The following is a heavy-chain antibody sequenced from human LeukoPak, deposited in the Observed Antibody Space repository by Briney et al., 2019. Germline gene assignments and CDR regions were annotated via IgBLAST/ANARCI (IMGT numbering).Heavy chain of an antibody. J-gene: IGHJ4*02. Sequence: ASVKVSCKVSGYTLTELSMHWVRQAPGKGLEWMGGFDPEDGETIYAQKFQGRVTMTEDTSTDTAYMELSSLRSEDTAVYYCATAPQYSGSYYLDYWGQGTLVTVSS. CDR2: FDPEDGET. CDR3: ATAPQYSGSYYLDY. CDR1: GYTLTELS. V-gene: IGHV1-24*01. D-gene: IGHD1-26*01.